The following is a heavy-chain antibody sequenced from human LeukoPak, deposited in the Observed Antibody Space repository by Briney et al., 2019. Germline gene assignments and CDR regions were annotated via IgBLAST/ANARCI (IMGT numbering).Heavy chain of an antibody. CDR1: GFTFSSYA. Sequence: GGSLRLSCAASGFTFSSYAISWVRQAPGKGLEWVSAISGSGGSTYYADSVKGRFTISRDNSKNTLYLQMNSLRAEDTAVYYCAKDIWKTTVTIGYFDYWGQGNLVTVSS. V-gene: IGHV3-23*01. CDR3: AKDIWKTTVTIGYFDY. CDR2: ISGSGGST. D-gene: IGHD4-17*01. J-gene: IGHJ4*02.